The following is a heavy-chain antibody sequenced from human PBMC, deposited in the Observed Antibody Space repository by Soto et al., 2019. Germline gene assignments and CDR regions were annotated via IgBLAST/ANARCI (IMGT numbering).Heavy chain of an antibody. Sequence: SETLSLTCAVSSGSISSSNWWSWVRQPPGKGLEWIGEIYHSGSTNYSPSLKSRVTISVDTSKNQFSLKLSSVTAADTAVYYCARVPATFGGVIAPAHFDYWGQGTLVTVSS. D-gene: IGHD3-16*02. CDR2: IYHSGST. CDR3: ARVPATFGGVIAPAHFDY. V-gene: IGHV4-4*02. J-gene: IGHJ4*02. CDR1: SGSISSSNW.